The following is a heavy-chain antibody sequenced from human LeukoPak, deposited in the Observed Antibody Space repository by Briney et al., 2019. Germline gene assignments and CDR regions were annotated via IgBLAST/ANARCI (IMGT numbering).Heavy chain of an antibody. CDR3: ARVSGEWFGEFYPKNWFDP. CDR2: ISGSGGST. Sequence: GGSLRLSCAASGFTFSSYGMSWVRQAPGKGLEWVSAISGSGGSTYYADSVKGRFTISRDNSKNTLYLQMNSLRAEDTAVYYCARVSGEWFGEFYPKNWFDPWGQGTLVTVSS. J-gene: IGHJ5*02. D-gene: IGHD3-10*01. V-gene: IGHV3-23*01. CDR1: GFTFSSYG.